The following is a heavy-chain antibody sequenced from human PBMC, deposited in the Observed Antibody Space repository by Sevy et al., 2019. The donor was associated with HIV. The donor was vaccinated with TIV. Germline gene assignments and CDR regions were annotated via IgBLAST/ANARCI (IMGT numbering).Heavy chain of an antibody. CDR1: GFTFSSDA. CDR2: INGSGGST. D-gene: IGHD6-13*01. Sequence: GGSLRLSCAASGFTFSSDAMNWVRQAPGKGLEWVSAINGSGGSTYYADSLKGQFTSSRGNSKNTLYLQKNSLRAEDTAVYDRAKDQGGGSSWYPSWGQGTLVTVSS. V-gene: IGHV3-23*01. J-gene: IGHJ5*02. CDR3: AKDQGGGSSWYPS.